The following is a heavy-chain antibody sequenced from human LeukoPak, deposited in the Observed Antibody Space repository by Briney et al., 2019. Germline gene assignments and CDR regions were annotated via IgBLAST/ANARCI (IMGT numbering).Heavy chain of an antibody. J-gene: IGHJ4*02. Sequence: PGGSLRLSCAASGFTFSSYSMNWVRQAPGKGLEWVSYISSSSSTIYYADSVKGRFTISRDNAKNSLYLQMNSLRAEDTAVYYCARGSSRRFLEWFDYWGQGTLVTVSS. D-gene: IGHD3-3*01. CDR1: GFTFSSYS. CDR3: ARGSSRRFLEWFDY. CDR2: ISSSSSTI. V-gene: IGHV3-48*01.